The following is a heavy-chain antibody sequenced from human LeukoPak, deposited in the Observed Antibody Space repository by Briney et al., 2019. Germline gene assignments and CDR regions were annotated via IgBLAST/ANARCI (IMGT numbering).Heavy chain of an antibody. D-gene: IGHD3-10*01. CDR1: GFTPSSYW. V-gene: IGHV3-7*01. Sequence: PGGSLRLSCAASGFTPSSYWMSWVRQAPGKGLGWVANIKQDGSEKYYADSVKGRFTISRDNAKNTMYLQMSILRAEDTAVYYCARDLGGSGSYYYYYDCGMDVGGQGTTVTVSS. J-gene: IGHJ6*02. CDR2: IKQDGSEK. CDR3: ARDLGGSGSYYYYYDCGMDV.